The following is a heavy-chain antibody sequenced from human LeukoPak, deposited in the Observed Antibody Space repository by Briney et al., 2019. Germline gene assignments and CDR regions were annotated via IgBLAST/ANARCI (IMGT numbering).Heavy chain of an antibody. CDR1: GGSISSGSYY. D-gene: IGHD2/OR15-2a*01. V-gene: IGHV4-61*02. CDR2: IYTSGST. CDR3: ARAWDSTFDY. J-gene: IGHJ4*02. Sequence: ASQTLSLTCTVSGGSISSGSYYWSWIRQPAGKGLEWIGRIYTSGSTNYNPSLKSRVTISVDTSKNQFSLKLSSVTAADTAVYYCARAWDSTFDYWGQGTLATVSS.